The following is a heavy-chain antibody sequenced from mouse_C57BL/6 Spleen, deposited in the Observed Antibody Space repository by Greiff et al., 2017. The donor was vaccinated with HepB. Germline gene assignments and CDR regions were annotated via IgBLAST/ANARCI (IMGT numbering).Heavy chain of an antibody. V-gene: IGHV5-6*01. CDR2: ISSGGSYT. D-gene: IGHD3-3*01. Sequence: EVQGVESGGDLVKPGGSLKLSCAASGFTFSSYGMSWVRQTPDKRLEWVATISSGGSYTYYPDSVKGRFTISRDNAKNTLYLQMSSLKSEDTAMYYCARLGDEAYWGQGTLVTVSA. CDR3: ARLGDEAY. CDR1: GFTFSSYG. J-gene: IGHJ3*01.